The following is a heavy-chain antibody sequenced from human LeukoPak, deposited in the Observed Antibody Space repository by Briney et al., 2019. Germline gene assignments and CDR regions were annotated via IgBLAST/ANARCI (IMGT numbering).Heavy chain of an antibody. CDR1: GFTFSRYA. J-gene: IGHJ4*02. D-gene: IGHD2-2*01. V-gene: IGHV3-23*01. Sequence: GGSLRLSCAASGFTFSRYAMSWVRQAPGKGLEWVSAISGSGTITYYADSVKGRFTISRDNSKDTLYLQMNSLRAEDTAVYYCAKDKWDIVVVPAAGYWGQGTLVTVSS. CDR3: AKDKWDIVVVPAAGY. CDR2: ISGSGTIT.